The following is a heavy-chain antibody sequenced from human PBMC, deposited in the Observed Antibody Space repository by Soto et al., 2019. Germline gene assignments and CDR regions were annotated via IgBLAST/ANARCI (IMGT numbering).Heavy chain of an antibody. V-gene: IGHV3-11*03. J-gene: IGHJ6*02. Sequence: QVQLMQSGGGLVKPGGSLRISCAASGSMFSDYYMTWIRQTPVKGLEWVAYISTASDTTYVDSVRGRFTIYRDNARISLYMQLNSLRAEDSAVYFCARGHYTMDVWGQGTTVTVS. CDR1: GSMFSDYY. CDR3: ARGHYTMDV. CDR2: ISTASDT.